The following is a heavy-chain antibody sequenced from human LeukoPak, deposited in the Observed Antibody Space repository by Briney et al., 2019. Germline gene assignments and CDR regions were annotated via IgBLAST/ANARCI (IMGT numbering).Heavy chain of an antibody. D-gene: IGHD6-19*01. V-gene: IGHV3-23*01. Sequence: GGSLRLSCTASGFTFNKYAMSWVRQAPGKGLEWLSLISTSARTHYAESVKGRFTISRDNSKNTLYLQMNTLRVDDTGIYYCAKDLDSSGSYESPGDYWGQGTQVTVSS. CDR3: AKDLDSSGSYESPGDY. J-gene: IGHJ4*02. CDR2: ISTSART. CDR1: GFTFNKYA.